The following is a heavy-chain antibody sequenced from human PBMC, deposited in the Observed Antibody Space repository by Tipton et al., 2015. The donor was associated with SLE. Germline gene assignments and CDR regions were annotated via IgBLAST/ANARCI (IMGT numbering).Heavy chain of an antibody. CDR2: IRQDGSEK. V-gene: IGHV3-7*01. CDR1: GFSFGSYW. CDR3: ARDGESSAWYHPFDY. D-gene: IGHD6-13*01. Sequence: SLRLSCAASGFSFGSYWMSWVRQAPGKGLEWVANIRQDGSEKYLVDSVKGRFTISRDNAKNSMYLQMNSLRVEDTAVYFCARDGESSAWYHPFDYWGRGILVTVSS. J-gene: IGHJ4*02.